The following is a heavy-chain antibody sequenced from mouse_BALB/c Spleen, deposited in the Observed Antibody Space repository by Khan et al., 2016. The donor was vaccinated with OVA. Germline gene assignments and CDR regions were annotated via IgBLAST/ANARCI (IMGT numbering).Heavy chain of an antibody. Sequence: VQLQQSGPELMKPGASVKISCKASGYSFTSYYIHWLKQSHGKSLQWIGYIDPFNGGTSYNPTFKGKATLTVDKSSSTAYMHLSSLTSDDSAVYYCARHVYVAWFAYWGQGTLVTVSA. D-gene: IGHD2-2*01. J-gene: IGHJ3*01. V-gene: IGHV1S135*01. CDR1: GYSFTSYY. CDR3: ARHVYVAWFAY. CDR2: IDPFNGGT.